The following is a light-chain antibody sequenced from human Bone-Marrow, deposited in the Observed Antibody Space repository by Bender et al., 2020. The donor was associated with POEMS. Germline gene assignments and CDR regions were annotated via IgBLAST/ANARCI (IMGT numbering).Light chain of an antibody. V-gene: IGLV2-14*03. CDR1: DNEIGDHNY. Sequence: QSALTQPASVSGSLGQSITISCTGTDNEIGDHNYVSWYQQYPGKAPKLIIYNVKVRPSGVSHRFSGSRSGTTPSRSFSGLQAEEGAYYHCGSFTDNSRVFGGEAKLTVL. CDR2: NVK. CDR3: GSFTDNSRV. J-gene: IGLJ3*02.